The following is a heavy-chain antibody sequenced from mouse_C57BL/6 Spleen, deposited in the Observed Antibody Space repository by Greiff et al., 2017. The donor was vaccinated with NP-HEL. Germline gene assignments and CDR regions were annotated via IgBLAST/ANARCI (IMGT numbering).Heavy chain of an antibody. V-gene: IGHV5-4*03. CDR3: ARGGTTLYYFDY. Sequence: EVMLVESGGGLVKPGGSLKLSCAASGFTFSSYAMSWVRQTPEKRLEWVATISDGGSYTYYPDNVKGRFTISRDNAKNHLYLQMSHLKSEDTAMYYCARGGTTLYYFDYWGQGTTLTVSS. D-gene: IGHD5-5*01. CDR2: ISDGGSYT. J-gene: IGHJ2*01. CDR1: GFTFSSYA.